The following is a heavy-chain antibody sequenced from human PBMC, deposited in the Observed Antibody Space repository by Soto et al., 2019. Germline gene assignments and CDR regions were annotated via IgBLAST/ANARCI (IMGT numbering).Heavy chain of an antibody. D-gene: IGHD3-9*01. CDR3: ASLFDPEDGVDY. Sequence: PSETLSLTCSVSGGSISSYYWSWIRQPPGKGLEWIGYIYYSGSTNYNPSLKSRVTISVDTSKNQFSLKLSSVTAADTAVYYCASLFDPEDGVDYWGQGTLVTVSS. CDR1: GGSISSYY. CDR2: IYYSGST. J-gene: IGHJ4*02. V-gene: IGHV4-59*01.